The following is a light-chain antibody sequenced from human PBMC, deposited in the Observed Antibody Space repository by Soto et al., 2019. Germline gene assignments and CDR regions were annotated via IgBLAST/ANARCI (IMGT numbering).Light chain of an antibody. J-gene: IGKJ1*01. CDR1: KSVSSNS. V-gene: IGKV3-20*01. CDR3: QQYGDSPPT. Sequence: EIVLTQSPGTLSLSPGESATLSCRASKSVSSNSLAWNRRNPGQPPSLLIYGTSTRATDIPRRFSGSGSGTDFTLTITRLEPEDSAVYFCQQYGDSPPTFGQGTKVEVK. CDR2: GTS.